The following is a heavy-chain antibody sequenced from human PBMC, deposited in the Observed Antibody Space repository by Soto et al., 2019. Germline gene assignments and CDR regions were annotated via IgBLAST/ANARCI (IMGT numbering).Heavy chain of an antibody. CDR2: IIPIFGTA. D-gene: IGHD5-18*01. V-gene: IGHV1-69*12. CDR3: ARDDVDTAMPYGMHV. CDR1: GGTFSSYA. J-gene: IGHJ6*02. Sequence: QVQLVQSGAEVKKPGSSVKVSCKASGGTFSSYAISWVRQAPGQGLEWMGGIIPIFGTANYAQKFQGRVTITAEEPTSTAYMELSSLRSEDTAVYYCARDDVDTAMPYGMHVWGQGTTVTVSS.